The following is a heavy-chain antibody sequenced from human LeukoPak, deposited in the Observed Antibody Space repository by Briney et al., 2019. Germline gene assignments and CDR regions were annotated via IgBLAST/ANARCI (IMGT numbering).Heavy chain of an antibody. J-gene: IGHJ4*02. Sequence: SETLSLTCTVSGYSISSSYYWGWIRRPPGKGLEWIATIYHSGSTYYNPSLKSRVTISVDTSRNQFSLKLSSVTAADTAVYCCARVGYDILTGYRTQYFDYWGQGTPVTVSS. CDR2: IYHSGST. CDR1: GYSISSSYY. V-gene: IGHV4-38-2*02. D-gene: IGHD3-9*01. CDR3: ARVGYDILTGYRTQYFDY.